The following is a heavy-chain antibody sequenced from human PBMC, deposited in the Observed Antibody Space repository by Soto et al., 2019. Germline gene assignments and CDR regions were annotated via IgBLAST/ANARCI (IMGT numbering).Heavy chain of an antibody. Sequence: PSETLSLTCTVSGASITVTSYWSWIRQPAGKGLEWIGRFSLSGTTNYNPSLRSRVTMSADVSKNQFSLRLTSVTAADTALYYCARGMTPPGAPAWYYFDSWGQGTLVTV. CDR1: GASITVTSY. CDR3: ARGMTPPGAPAWYYFDS. CDR2: FSLSGTT. J-gene: IGHJ4*02. V-gene: IGHV4-4*07. D-gene: IGHD2-8*02.